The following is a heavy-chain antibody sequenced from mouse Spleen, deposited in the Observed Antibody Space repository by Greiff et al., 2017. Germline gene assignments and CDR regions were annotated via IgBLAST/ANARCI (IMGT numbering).Heavy chain of an antibody. CDR1: GFTFSDFY. D-gene: IGHD2-5*01. Sequence: EVQLVESGGGLVQAGRSLRLSCATSGFTFSDFYMEWVRQAPGKGLEWIAASRNKANDYTTEYSASVKGRFIVSRDTSQSILYLQMNALRAEDTAIYYCAREAGYSNSWYFDVWGTGTTVTVSS. J-gene: IGHJ1*03. V-gene: IGHV7-1*01. CDR2: SRNKANDYTT. CDR3: AREAGYSNSWYFDV.